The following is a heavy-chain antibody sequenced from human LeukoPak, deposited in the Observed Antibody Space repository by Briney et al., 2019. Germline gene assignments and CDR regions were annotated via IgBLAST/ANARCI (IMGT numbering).Heavy chain of an antibody. D-gene: IGHD6-19*01. V-gene: IGHV1-3*01. CDR1: GYTFTSYG. J-gene: IGHJ4*02. CDR3: ARGKQWLVWIDY. Sequence: ASVKVSCKASGYTFTSYGISWVRQAPGQGLEWMGWINAGNGNTKYSQKFQGRVTITRDTSASTAYMELSSLRSEDTAVYYCARGKQWLVWIDYWGQGTLVTVSS. CDR2: INAGNGNT.